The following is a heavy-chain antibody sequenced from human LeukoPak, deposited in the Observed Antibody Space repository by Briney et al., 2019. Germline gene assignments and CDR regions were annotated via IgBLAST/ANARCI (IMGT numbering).Heavy chain of an antibody. Sequence: GGSLRLSCAASGFTFSRYWMHWVRQAPGKGLEWVSSIRSGGTYINYADSVKGRFTISRDDAKNSLYLQMNSLRAEDTAVYYCARDGLFDFWGQGTLVTVSS. CDR2: IRSGGTYI. V-gene: IGHV3-21*01. CDR3: ARDGLFDF. CDR1: GFTFSRYW. J-gene: IGHJ4*02.